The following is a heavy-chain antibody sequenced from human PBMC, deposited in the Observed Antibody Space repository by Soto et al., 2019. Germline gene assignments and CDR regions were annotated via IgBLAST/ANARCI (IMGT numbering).Heavy chain of an antibody. CDR2: IISRTHGGAT. J-gene: IGHJ4*02. CDR3: AAGTGRTDFDY. CDR1: GFGFSNAW. D-gene: IGHD2-2*01. V-gene: IGHV3-15*01. Sequence: EVQLVESGGGLVKPGGSLRLSCAASGFGFSNAWMNWVRQAPGKGLEWVGRIISRTHGGATDYAVPVKGRFTVSRDDSKNTLYLQMSSLKIEDTAVYYCAAGTGRTDFDYWGQGTLVTVSS.